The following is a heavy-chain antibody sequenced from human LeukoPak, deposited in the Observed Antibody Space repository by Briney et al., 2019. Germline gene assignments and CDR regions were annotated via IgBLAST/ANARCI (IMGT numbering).Heavy chain of an antibody. V-gene: IGHV1-24*01. CDR2: FDPEDGET. CDR1: GYTLTELS. J-gene: IGHJ4*02. Sequence: ASVKVSCKVSGYTLTELSMHSVRQPPGKGLEWMGGFDPEDGETIYAQKFQGRVTMTEDTSTDTAYMELSSLRSEDTAVYYCASRGYYYGSGTPVYYFDYWGQGTLVTVSS. D-gene: IGHD3-10*01. CDR3: ASRGYYYGSGTPVYYFDY.